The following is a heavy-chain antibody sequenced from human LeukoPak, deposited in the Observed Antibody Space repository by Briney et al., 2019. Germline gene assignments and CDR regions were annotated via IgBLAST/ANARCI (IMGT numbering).Heavy chain of an antibody. D-gene: IGHD3-9*01. V-gene: IGHV2-5*02. Sequence: SGPTLVHPTPTLTLTFTFSGFSLSTSGAGVGWIRQPPGKALEWLALIYWDDDKRYSPSLKSRLTITKDTSKTQVVLTMTNMDPVDTATYYCAHGITLFGAFDIWGQGTMVTVSS. CDR2: IYWDDDK. J-gene: IGHJ3*02. CDR1: GFSLSTSGAG. CDR3: AHGITLFGAFDI.